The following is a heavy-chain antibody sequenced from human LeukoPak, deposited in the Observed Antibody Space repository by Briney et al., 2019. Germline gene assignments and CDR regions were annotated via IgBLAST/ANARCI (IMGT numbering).Heavy chain of an antibody. V-gene: IGHV1-2*02. D-gene: IGHD7-27*01. CDR1: GGTFNNYA. J-gene: IGHJ4*02. CDR2: INPNSGDT. CDR3: ARDLKPNWGYYFDY. Sequence: ASVKVSCKASGGTFNNYAFSWVRQAPGQGLEWMGWINPNSGDTNYAQKFRGRVTMTRDTSITTAYVELSRLRSDDTAVYYCARDLKPNWGYYFDYWGQGTLLTVSS.